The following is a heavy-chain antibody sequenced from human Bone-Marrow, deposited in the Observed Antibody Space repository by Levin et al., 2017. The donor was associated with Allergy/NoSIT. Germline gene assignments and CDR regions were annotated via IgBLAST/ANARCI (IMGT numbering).Heavy chain of an antibody. CDR1: GFTFSSYG. V-gene: IGHV3-33*01. J-gene: IGHJ3*02. CDR2: IWYDGSNK. CDR3: ARNRSPQNTAMVMGI. D-gene: IGHD5-18*01. Sequence: GGSLRLSCAASGFTFSSYGMHWVRQAPGKGLEWVAVIWYDGSNKYYADSVKGRFTISRDNSKNTLYLQMNSLRAEDTAVYYCARNRSPQNTAMVMGIWGQGTMVTVSS.